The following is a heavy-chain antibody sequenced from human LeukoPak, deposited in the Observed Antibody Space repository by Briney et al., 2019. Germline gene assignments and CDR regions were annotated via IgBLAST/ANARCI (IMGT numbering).Heavy chain of an antibody. D-gene: IGHD4-17*01. J-gene: IGHJ4*02. CDR3: AKALHSTVTPLD. V-gene: IGHV3-30*18. CDR1: GFTFSSYG. Sequence: GGSLRLSCAASGFTFSSYGMHWVRQAPGKGLEWVAVISYDGSNKYYADPVKGRFTISRDNSKNTLYLQINSLRAEDTAVYYCAKALHSTVTPLDWGQGTLVTVSS. CDR2: ISYDGSNK.